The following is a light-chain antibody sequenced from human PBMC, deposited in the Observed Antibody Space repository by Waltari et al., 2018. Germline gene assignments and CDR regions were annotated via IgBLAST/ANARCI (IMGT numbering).Light chain of an antibody. V-gene: IGKV3-15*01. Sequence: LSCRASQSVGGNLAWYQQKPGQAPRLLIYGASTRATGIPARFSGSGYGTEFTLTISSLQSEDFAVYFCQQYNNWPPWTFGHGTKVEVK. J-gene: IGKJ1*01. CDR1: QSVGGN. CDR3: QQYNNWPPWT. CDR2: GAS.